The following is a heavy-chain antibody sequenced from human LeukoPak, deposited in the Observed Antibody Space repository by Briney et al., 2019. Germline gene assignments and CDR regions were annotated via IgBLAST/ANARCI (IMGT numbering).Heavy chain of an antibody. J-gene: IGHJ3*02. CDR3: AKKVGGIYAFDI. Sequence: GGSLRLSCAASGFTFSSYAMNWVRQAPGKGLERVSGIGTSAGSTSYADSVKGRFTISRDNSRNTLYLQMNSLRVEDTAVYYCAKKVGGIYAFDIWGQGTMVTVPS. D-gene: IGHD1-26*01. CDR2: IGTSAGST. V-gene: IGHV3-23*01. CDR1: GFTFSSYA.